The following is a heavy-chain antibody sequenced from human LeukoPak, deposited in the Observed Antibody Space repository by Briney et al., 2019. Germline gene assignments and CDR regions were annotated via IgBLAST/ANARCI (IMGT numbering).Heavy chain of an antibody. CDR1: GFTFSGYW. J-gene: IGHJ4*02. Sequence: PGGPLRLSCAASGFTFSGYWMTWVRQAPGKGLEWVANIKQDGSEKYYVDSVKGRFTISRDNAKNSLYLQMNSLRAEDTAVYYCARDHGDYAHDYWGQGTLVTVS. V-gene: IGHV3-7*04. CDR2: IKQDGSEK. D-gene: IGHD4-17*01. CDR3: ARDHGDYAHDY.